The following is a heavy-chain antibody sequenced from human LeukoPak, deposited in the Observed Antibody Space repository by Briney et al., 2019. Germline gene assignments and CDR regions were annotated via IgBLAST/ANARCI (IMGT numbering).Heavy chain of an antibody. Sequence: PGGSLRLSCAASGFTFSSYGMHWVRQAPGKGLEWVAVISYDGSNEYYADSVKGRFTISRDNSKNTLYLQMNSLRAEDTAVYYCAKERSRATVPLDYWGQGTLVTVSS. V-gene: IGHV3-30*18. J-gene: IGHJ4*02. D-gene: IGHD4-17*01. CDR3: AKERSRATVPLDY. CDR1: GFTFSSYG. CDR2: ISYDGSNE.